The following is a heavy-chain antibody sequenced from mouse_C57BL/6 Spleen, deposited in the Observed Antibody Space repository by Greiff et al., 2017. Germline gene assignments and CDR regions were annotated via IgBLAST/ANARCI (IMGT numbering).Heavy chain of an antibody. CDR3: ASLDSSGYWFAY. D-gene: IGHD3-2*02. Sequence: QVQLQQSGPGLVAPSPSLSITCTVSGFSLTSYGVHWVRQPPGKGLEWLVVIWSDGSTTYNSALKSRLSISKDNSKSHVFLKMNSLQTDDTAMYYWASLDSSGYWFAYWGQGTLVTVSA. CDR1: GFSLTSYG. J-gene: IGHJ3*01. CDR2: IWSDGST. V-gene: IGHV2-6*03.